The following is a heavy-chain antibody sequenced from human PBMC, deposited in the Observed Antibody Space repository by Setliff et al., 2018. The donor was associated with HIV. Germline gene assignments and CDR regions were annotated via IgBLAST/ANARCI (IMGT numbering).Heavy chain of an antibody. CDR3: ARDIQAAGTGWFDP. V-gene: IGHV4-38-2*02. D-gene: IGHD6-13*01. CDR1: GGSLSTYY. Sequence: PSETLSLTCTVSGGSLSTYYWGWIRQPPGKGLEWIGSIYHSGSTYYNPSLKSRVTISLDTSKNQFSLKLSSVTAADTAVYYCARDIQAAGTGWFDPWGQGTLVTVSS. CDR2: IYHSGST. J-gene: IGHJ5*02.